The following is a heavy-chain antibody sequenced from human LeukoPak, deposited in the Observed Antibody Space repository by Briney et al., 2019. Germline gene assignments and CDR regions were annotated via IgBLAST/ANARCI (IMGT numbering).Heavy chain of an antibody. CDR1: GGSISSVSYS. V-gene: IGHV4-39*01. D-gene: IGHD5-18*01. CDR3: ARRGGRRYSLYYFDY. Sequence: PSETLSLTCTVSGGSISSVSYSWGWIRQPPGRALEWIGSIYYSGTTYYNPSLKSRVTISVDTSENQFSLKLSSVTAADTAVYYCARRGGRRYSLYYFDYWGQGTLVTVSS. J-gene: IGHJ4*02. CDR2: IYYSGTT.